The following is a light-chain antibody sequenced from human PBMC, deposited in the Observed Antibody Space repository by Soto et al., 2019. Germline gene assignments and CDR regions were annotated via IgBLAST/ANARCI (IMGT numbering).Light chain of an antibody. Sequence: IVLTQSPGTLSLSPGERATLFCRASQSVSSSYLAWYQQKPGQAPRLLIYGASSRATGIPDRFSGSGSGTDFTLTISRLEPEDFAVYYCQQYGSSLTWTFGQGTKVDIK. CDR2: GAS. J-gene: IGKJ1*01. CDR3: QQYGSSLTWT. V-gene: IGKV3-20*01. CDR1: QSVSSSY.